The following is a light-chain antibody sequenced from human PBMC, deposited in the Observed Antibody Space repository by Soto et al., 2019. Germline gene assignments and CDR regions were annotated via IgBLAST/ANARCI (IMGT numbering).Light chain of an antibody. J-gene: IGKJ2*01. CDR3: HQYDNAPQT. Sequence: EVVLTQSPATLSLSPGERATLSCRASQRVSSYLAWYQQKPGQAPRLLIYAASIRAPGIPDKFSGTGSGTDYSLTIDRLEPEDSAVYYCHQYDNAPQTFGQGTKVDIK. CDR2: AAS. V-gene: IGKV3-20*01. CDR1: QRVSSY.